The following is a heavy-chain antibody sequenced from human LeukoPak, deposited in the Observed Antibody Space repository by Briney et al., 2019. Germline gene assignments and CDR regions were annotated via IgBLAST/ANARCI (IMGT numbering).Heavy chain of an antibody. Sequence: SSVKVSCKASGGTFSSYAISGVRQAPGQGLEWMGGIIPIFGTANYAQKFQGRVTITTDESTSTAYMGLSSLRSDDTAVYHCARDYYDSSGCDYWGQGTLVTDSS. V-gene: IGHV1-69*05. D-gene: IGHD3-22*01. CDR2: IIPIFGTA. CDR3: ARDYYDSSGCDY. CDR1: GGTFSSYA. J-gene: IGHJ4*02.